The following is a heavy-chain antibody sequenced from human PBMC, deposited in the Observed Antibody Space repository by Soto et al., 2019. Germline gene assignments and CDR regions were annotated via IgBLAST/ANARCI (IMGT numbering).Heavy chain of an antibody. CDR2: INHSGST. CDR3: ARETTVTTRWFDP. Sequence: PSETLSLTCAVYGGSFSGYYWSWIRQPPGKGLEWIGEINHSGSTNYNPSLKSRVTISVDTSKNQFSLKLSSVTAADTAVYYCARETTVTTRWFDPWGQGTLVTVSS. CDR1: GGSFSGYY. J-gene: IGHJ5*02. V-gene: IGHV4-34*01. D-gene: IGHD4-17*01.